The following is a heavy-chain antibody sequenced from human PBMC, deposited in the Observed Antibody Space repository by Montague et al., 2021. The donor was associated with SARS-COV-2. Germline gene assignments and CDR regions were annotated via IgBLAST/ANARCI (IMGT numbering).Heavy chain of an antibody. V-gene: IGHV4-61*03. CDR3: AREVVVVKTNWLDT. CDR2: IYFNGNT. J-gene: IGHJ5*02. D-gene: IGHD2-21*01. CDR1: GVSVSSNNYY. Sequence: SETLSLTCSVSGVSVSSNNYYWTWIRRPPGKGLEWIGYIYFNGNTIFNPSLEGRVTTSIDTSKNHFSLRLTSVTPADTAVYYCAREVVVVKTNWLDTWGQGTPVTVSS.